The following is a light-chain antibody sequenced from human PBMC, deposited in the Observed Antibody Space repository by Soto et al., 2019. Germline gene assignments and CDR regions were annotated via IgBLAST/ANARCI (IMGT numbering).Light chain of an antibody. V-gene: IGLV1-40*01. CDR1: SSNIGAGYD. Sequence: QSVLTQPPSVSGAPGQRVTISCTGSSSNIGAGYDVHWYQQLPGTAPKLLIYGNRNRPSGVPGRFSASKYATSASLAITGVQAEDEAAYYCQCYDSSLSGLVFGTGTKLTVL. CDR2: GNR. J-gene: IGLJ1*01. CDR3: QCYDSSLSGLV.